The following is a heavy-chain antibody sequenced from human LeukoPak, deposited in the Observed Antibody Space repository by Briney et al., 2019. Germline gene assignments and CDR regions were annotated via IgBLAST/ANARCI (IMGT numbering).Heavy chain of an antibody. CDR2: IKEEGSEK. J-gene: IGHJ4*02. CDR1: GFTFSSYW. D-gene: IGHD3-22*01. Sequence: GGSLRLSCAASGFTFSSYWMSWVRQAPGKGLEWVANIKEEGSEKYYVDSVKGRFSISRDNAENSLYLQMNSLRAGDMAVYFCTRVSLTMTQDYWGQGTLVTVSS. CDR3: TRVSLTMTQDY. V-gene: IGHV3-7*01.